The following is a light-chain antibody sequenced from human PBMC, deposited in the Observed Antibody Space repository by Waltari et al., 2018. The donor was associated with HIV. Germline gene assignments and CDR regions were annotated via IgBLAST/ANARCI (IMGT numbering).Light chain of an antibody. Sequence: QSVLTQPPSASGTPGQRVTISCSGSSSNIGSNTVNWYQQLPGTAPHLLIYSNNQRPSGVPDLFSGYKSGTSVSLAISGLQSEDDTDYYCAAWDDSLNGWVFGGGTKLTVL. CDR3: AAWDDSLNGWV. J-gene: IGLJ3*02. CDR1: SSNIGSNT. CDR2: SNN. V-gene: IGLV1-44*01.